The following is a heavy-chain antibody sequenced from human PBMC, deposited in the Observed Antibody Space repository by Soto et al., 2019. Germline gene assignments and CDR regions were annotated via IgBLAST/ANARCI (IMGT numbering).Heavy chain of an antibody. CDR1: GFSFVNYA. D-gene: IGHD6-19*01. V-gene: IGHV3-23*01. Sequence: PGGSLRLCCAASGFSFVNYAMNWVRQAPGKGLEWVSGLSGSGTSTYYADSVKGRFTISRDNSRDTLFLQMDSLTADDTAVYYCAKATTNGGWFNPFDSWGQGALVTVSS. CDR3: AKATTNGGWFNPFDS. J-gene: IGHJ4*02. CDR2: LSGSGTST.